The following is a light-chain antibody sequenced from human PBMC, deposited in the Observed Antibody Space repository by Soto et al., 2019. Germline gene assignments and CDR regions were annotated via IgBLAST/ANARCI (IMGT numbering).Light chain of an antibody. J-gene: IGLJ1*01. V-gene: IGLV1-40*01. CDR2: GNS. Sequence: QAVLTQPPSVSGAPGQRVTISCTGSSSNIGAGYDVHWYQQLPGTAPKLLIYGNSNRPSGVPDRFSGSKSGTSASLAITGXXXXXXXXXYCQSYDSSLSGFYVFGTGTKLTV. CDR3: QSYDSSLSGFYV. CDR1: SSNIGAGYD.